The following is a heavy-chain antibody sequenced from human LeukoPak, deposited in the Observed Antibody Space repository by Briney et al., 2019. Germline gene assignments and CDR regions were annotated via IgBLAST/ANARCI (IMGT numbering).Heavy chain of an antibody. CDR1: GFTFSDYW. D-gene: IGHD3-10*01. CDR3: ARSLWPVDY. CDR2: IKQDGSVK. Sequence: GGSLRLSCAASGFTFSDYWMNWVRQAPGKGLEWVADIKQDGSVKKYVDSVKGRFTISSDNAKKSQYLLIGIRRAENTAFYYSARSLWPVDYWGQGTLVTVSS. J-gene: IGHJ4*02. V-gene: IGHV3-7*01.